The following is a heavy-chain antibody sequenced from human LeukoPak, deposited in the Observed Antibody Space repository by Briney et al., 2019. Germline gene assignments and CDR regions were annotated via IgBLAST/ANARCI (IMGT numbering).Heavy chain of an antibody. J-gene: IGHJ6*03. D-gene: IGHD3-16*01. CDR1: GGSINNYY. Sequence: SETLSLTCTVSGGSINNYYWAWIRQPPGKGLEWIAYIYYSGSTNYNPSLESRVTISIDTSQNQFSLQLTSVTAADTAVYYCARRPYSDDGNYYYYMDVWGTGTSVTVSS. CDR3: ARRPYSDDGNYYYYMDV. V-gene: IGHV4-59*01. CDR2: IYYSGST.